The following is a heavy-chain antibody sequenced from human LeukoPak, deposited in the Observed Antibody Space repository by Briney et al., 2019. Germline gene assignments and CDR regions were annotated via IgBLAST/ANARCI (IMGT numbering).Heavy chain of an antibody. D-gene: IGHD2-21*01. CDR2: MKSDGSEI. CDR1: GFSFSGTW. Sequence: GGSLRLSCAGSGFSFSGTWMHWLRRVPGEGPVWVSGMKSDGSEIIYADSVKGRFTIPRDNDRNTLPLQMNSLRVEDTAVYYCVKDHSGSGRAFDVGGQGTKVTVSA. V-gene: IGHV3-74*01. J-gene: IGHJ3*01. CDR3: VKDHSGSGRAFDV.